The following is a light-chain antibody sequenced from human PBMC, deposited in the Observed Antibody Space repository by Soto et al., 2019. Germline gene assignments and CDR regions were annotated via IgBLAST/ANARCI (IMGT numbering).Light chain of an antibody. Sequence: EIVLTQSPGTLSLSPGERATLSCRASQSVSSSYLAWYQQKPGQAPRLLIYDASNRATGIPARFSGSGSGTDFTLTISSLEPEDFAVYYCLQYGSSPLTFGGGTKVDIK. CDR2: DAS. V-gene: IGKV3-20*01. CDR1: QSVSSSY. J-gene: IGKJ4*01. CDR3: LQYGSSPLT.